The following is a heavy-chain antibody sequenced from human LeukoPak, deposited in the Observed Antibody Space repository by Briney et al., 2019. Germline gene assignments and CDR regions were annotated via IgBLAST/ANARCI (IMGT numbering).Heavy chain of an antibody. Sequence: SETLSLTCTVSGGSISSSSYYWGWIRQPPGKGLEWIGSIYYSGSTYYNPSLKSRVTISVDTSKNQFSLKLSSVTAADTAVYYCARGNFDPFYYYYYMDVWGKGTTVTISS. V-gene: IGHV4-39*01. CDR2: IYYSGST. J-gene: IGHJ6*03. D-gene: IGHD3-9*01. CDR1: GGSISSSSYY. CDR3: ARGNFDPFYYYYYMDV.